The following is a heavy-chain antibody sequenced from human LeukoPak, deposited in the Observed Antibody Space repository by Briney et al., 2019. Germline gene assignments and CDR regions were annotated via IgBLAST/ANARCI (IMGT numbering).Heavy chain of an antibody. CDR2: ISYDGRNK. CDR3: AKEVARVVVPAALDY. CDR1: GFTFSSYG. D-gene: IGHD2-2*01. Sequence: GGSLRLSCAASGFTFSSYGMHWVRQAPGKGLEWVAYISYDGRNKYYADSVKGRFTISRDNSKNTLYLEMNSLITEDTAVYYCAKEVARVVVPAALDYWGQGTLVTVSS. J-gene: IGHJ4*02. V-gene: IGHV3-30*02.